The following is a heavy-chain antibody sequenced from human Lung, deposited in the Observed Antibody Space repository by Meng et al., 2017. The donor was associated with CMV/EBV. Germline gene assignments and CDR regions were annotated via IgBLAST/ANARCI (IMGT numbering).Heavy chain of an antibody. Sequence: ASXXVSCKASGYTFTSYYLHWIRQAPGQGLEWMGIVNPAVGDATYARTFEGRVTMPRDRSTDTVYLALNSLTPGDTAVYYCATGESINYWVQGTLVTISS. CDR2: VNPAVGDA. V-gene: IGHV1-46*01. D-gene: IGHD3-10*01. J-gene: IGHJ4*02. CDR1: GYTFTSYY. CDR3: ATGESINY.